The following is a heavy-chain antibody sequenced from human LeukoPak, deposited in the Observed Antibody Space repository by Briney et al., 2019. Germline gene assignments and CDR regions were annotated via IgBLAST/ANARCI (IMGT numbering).Heavy chain of an antibody. V-gene: IGHV4-38-2*01. CDR1: GYSISSGYN. J-gene: IGHJ5*02. CDR3: ARGISRGYYDSSGYYWFDP. CDR2: IYHSGST. D-gene: IGHD3-22*01. Sequence: PSETLSLTCAVSGYSISSGYNWGWIRQPPGKGLEWIGSIYHSGSTYYNPSLKSRVTISVDTSKNQFSLKLSSVTAADTAVYYCARGISRGYYDSSGYYWFDPWGQGTLVTVSS.